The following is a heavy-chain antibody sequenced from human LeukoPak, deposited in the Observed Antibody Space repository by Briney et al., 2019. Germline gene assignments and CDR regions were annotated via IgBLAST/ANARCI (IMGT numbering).Heavy chain of an antibody. J-gene: IGHJ4*02. CDR2: ISAYNGNT. V-gene: IGHV1-18*01. D-gene: IGHD2-21*02. Sequence: GASVNASCKASGYTFTSYGISWVRQAPGQGLEWMGWISAYNGNTNYAQKLQGRVTMTTDTSTSTAYMELRSLRSDDTAVYYCARRYCGGDCYPGGDYFDYWGQGTLVTVSS. CDR3: ARRYCGGDCYPGGDYFDY. CDR1: GYTFTSYG.